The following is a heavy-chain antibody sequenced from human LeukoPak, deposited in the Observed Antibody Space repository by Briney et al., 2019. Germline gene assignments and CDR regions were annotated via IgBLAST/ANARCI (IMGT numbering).Heavy chain of an antibody. J-gene: IGHJ2*01. D-gene: IGHD5-18*01. CDR1: GGTFSSYA. CDR2: IIPIFGTA. V-gene: IGHV1-69*05. Sequence: ASVKVSCKASGGTFSSYAISWVRQAPGQGLEWMGGIIPIFGTANYAQKFQGRVTITTDESTSTAYMELSSLRSEDTAVYYCARGLGYSYYWYFDLWGRGPLVTVSS. CDR3: ARGLGYSYYWYFDL.